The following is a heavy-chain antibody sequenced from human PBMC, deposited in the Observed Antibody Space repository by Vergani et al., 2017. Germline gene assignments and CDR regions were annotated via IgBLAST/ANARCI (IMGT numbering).Heavy chain of an antibody. Sequence: QVQLQESGPGLVKPSQTLSLTCTVSGASINNDFYYWHWIRQPAGKGLEWIGRIYVSGITDYNSSLQSRVSMSVDTSKNQFSLTLTSVTAADTAVYYWARDNKQLRPRAFDLSGQGTMVTVSS. V-gene: IGHV4-61*02. CDR1: GASINNDFYY. D-gene: IGHD4-23*01. CDR3: ARDNKQLRPRAFDL. CDR2: IYVSGIT. J-gene: IGHJ3*01.